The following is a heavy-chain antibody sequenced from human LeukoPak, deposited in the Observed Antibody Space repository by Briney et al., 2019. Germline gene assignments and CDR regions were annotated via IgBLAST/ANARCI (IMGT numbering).Heavy chain of an antibody. CDR2: IIPIFGTA. D-gene: IGHD5-12*01. V-gene: IGHV1-69*06. CDR1: GGTFSSYA. Sequence: SENVSCKASGGTFSSYAISWVRQAPGQGLEWMGGIIPIFGTANYAQKFQGRVAITADKSTSTAYMELSSLRSEDTAVYYCARGRSGYDSVDYWGQGTLVTVSS. CDR3: ARGRSGYDSVDY. J-gene: IGHJ4*02.